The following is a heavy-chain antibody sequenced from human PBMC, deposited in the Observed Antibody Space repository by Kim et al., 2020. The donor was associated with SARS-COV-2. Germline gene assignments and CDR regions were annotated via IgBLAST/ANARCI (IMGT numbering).Heavy chain of an antibody. D-gene: IGHD2-2*01. CDR2: IKSKTDGGTT. J-gene: IGHJ4*02. V-gene: IGHV3-15*01. CDR3: TTVEDIVVVPATNY. CDR1: GFTFSNAW. Sequence: GGSLRLSCAASGFTFSNAWMSWVRQAPGKGLEWVGRIKSKTDGGTTDYAAPVKGRFTISRDDTKNTLYLQMNSLKTEDTAVYYCTTVEDIVVVPATNYWGQGTLGTVSS.